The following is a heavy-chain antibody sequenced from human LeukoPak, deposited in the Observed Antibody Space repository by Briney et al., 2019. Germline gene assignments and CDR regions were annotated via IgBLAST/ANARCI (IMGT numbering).Heavy chain of an antibody. CDR3: AHSYSGYKNFDP. V-gene: IGHV2-5*01. D-gene: IGHD5-12*01. J-gene: IGHJ5*02. CDR2: IYWNDDK. Sequence: SGPTLVNPTQTLTLTCSFSGFLLSTSGVGVGWIRQPPGKALEWLALIYWNDDKRYSPSLKSRLTITKDTSKNQVVLTMTNMDPVDTATYYCAHSYSGYKNFDPWGQGTLVTVSS. CDR1: GFLLSTSGVG.